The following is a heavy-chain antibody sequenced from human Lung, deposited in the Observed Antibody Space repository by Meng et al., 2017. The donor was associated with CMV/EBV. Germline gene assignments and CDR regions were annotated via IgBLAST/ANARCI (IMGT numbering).Heavy chain of an antibody. CDR2: VSGSGSST. CDR3: ATGFSQYSTQNFFDP. CDR1: GFTFSSYA. J-gene: IGHJ5*02. V-gene: IGHV3-23*01. D-gene: IGHD6-13*01. Sequence: SXAASGFTFSSYAMTWVRQAPGKGLEWVSSVSGSGSSTYYASSLRGRLTISRDNSKNTLFLQINRLTIPDTAVYYCATGFSQYSTQNFFDPWGQGTXVTVSS.